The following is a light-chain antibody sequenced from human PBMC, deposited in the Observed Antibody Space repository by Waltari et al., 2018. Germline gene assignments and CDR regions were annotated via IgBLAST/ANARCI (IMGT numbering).Light chain of an antibody. V-gene: IGKV3-20*01. CDR2: GAS. CDR3: QQYGSSLFT. CDR1: QSVSSSY. J-gene: IGKJ3*01. Sequence: EIVLTQSPGPLSLSTGERAPLSCRASQSVSSSYLAWYQQKPGQAPRLLIYGASSRATGIPDRFSGSGSGTDFTLTISRLEPEDFAVYYCQQYGSSLFTFGPGTKVDIK.